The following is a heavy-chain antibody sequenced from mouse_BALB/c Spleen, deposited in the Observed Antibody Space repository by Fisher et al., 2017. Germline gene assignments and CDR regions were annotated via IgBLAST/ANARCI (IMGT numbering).Heavy chain of an antibody. J-gene: IGHJ4*01. CDR3: ARSPLWGYAMDY. V-gene: IGHV5-9*04. D-gene: IGHD1-1*02. Sequence: RFTISRDNAKNTLYLQMSSLRSEDTAMYYCARSPLWGYAMDYWGQGTSVTVSS.